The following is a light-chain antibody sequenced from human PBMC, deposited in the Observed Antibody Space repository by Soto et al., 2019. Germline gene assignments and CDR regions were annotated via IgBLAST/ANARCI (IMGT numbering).Light chain of an antibody. CDR1: QSVSSSY. V-gene: IGKV3D-20*01. CDR3: QQYGSSPLT. CDR2: DAS. Sequence: EIFWPHLPPTLSFSQGEKPTSPSGPSQSVSSSYLAWYQQKPGLAPRLLIYDASSRATGIPDRFSGSASGTDFTLTISRLEPEDFAVYYCQQYGSSPLTFGGGTKVDIK. J-gene: IGKJ4*01.